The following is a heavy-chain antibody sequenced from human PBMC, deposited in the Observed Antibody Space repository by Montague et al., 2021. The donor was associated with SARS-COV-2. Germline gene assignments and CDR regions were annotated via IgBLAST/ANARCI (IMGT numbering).Heavy chain of an antibody. CDR3: AKGGTSYFYGMDL. CDR2: IFGGGST. D-gene: IGHD1-26*01. CDR1: GFTVSRNY. Sequence: SLRLSCAASGFTVSRNYMGWVRQAPGKGLEWVSVIFGGGSTNYADSVKGRFTISRDISQNTLYLQMNGLRAEDMAVYYCAKGGTSYFYGMDLWGRGTLVTVSS. J-gene: IGHJ2*01. V-gene: IGHV3-66*01.